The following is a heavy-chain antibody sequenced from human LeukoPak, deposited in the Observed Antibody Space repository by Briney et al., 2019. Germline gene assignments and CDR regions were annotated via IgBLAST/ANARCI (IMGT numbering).Heavy chain of an antibody. V-gene: IGHV4-34*01. D-gene: IGHD3-22*01. CDR1: GGSFSGYY. CDR2: INHSGST. CDR3: ARVGYYDSSGYYTEDY. Sequence: SETLSLTCAVYGGSFSGYYWSWIRQPPGKGLEWIGEINHSGSTNYNPSLKSRVTISVDTSKNQFSLKLSSVTAADTAVYYCARVGYYDSSGYYTEDYWGQGTLVTVSS. J-gene: IGHJ4*02.